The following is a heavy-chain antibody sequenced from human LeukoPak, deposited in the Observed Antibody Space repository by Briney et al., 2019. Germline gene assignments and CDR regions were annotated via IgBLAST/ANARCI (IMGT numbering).Heavy chain of an antibody. J-gene: IGHJ4*02. D-gene: IGHD2-15*01. CDR2: ISDKTNGGTT. CDR1: GFTFIGAW. Sequence: GGSLRLSCAASGFTFIGAWMSWVRHAPGKGLEWVGRISDKTNGGTTEYAGPVKGRFTISRDDSEKTLYLQMNSLKTEDTAVYYCVPSPRIPLRDWGQGTLVTVSS. CDR3: VPSPRIPLRD. V-gene: IGHV3-15*01.